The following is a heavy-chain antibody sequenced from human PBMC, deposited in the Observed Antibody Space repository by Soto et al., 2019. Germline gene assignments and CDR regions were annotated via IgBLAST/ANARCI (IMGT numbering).Heavy chain of an antibody. CDR2: VSWNSGSV. CDR1: GFTFDEYA. V-gene: IGHV3-9*01. J-gene: IGHJ5*01. CDR3: AKDVSASGSFFDY. D-gene: IGHD3-10*01. Sequence: EVQLVESGGGLVQPGRSRRLSCAASGFTFDEYAMHWVRQAPGKGLEWVSGVSWNSGSVGYADSVNGRFTISRDNAKNSLYLHMNGLRPQDTALSYCAKDVSASGSFFDYWGHGTLVTVSS.